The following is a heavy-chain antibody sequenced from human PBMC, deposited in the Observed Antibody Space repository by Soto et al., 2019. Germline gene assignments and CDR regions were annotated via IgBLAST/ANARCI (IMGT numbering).Heavy chain of an antibody. V-gene: IGHV1-2*04. D-gene: IGHD4-17*01. CDR2: INPNSGGT. CDR3: ARERGSYYGDYNAFDI. CDR1: GYTFTGYY. Sequence: QVQLVQSGAEVKKPGASVKVSCKASGYTFTGYYMHWVRQAPGQGLEWMGWINPNSGGTNYAQKFQGWVTMTRDTSISTAYMELSRLRSDDTAVYYCARERGSYYGDYNAFDIWGQGTMVTVSS. J-gene: IGHJ3*02.